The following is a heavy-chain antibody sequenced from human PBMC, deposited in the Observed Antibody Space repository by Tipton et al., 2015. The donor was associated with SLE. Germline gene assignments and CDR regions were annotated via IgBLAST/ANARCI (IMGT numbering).Heavy chain of an antibody. J-gene: IGHJ6*03. CDR2: IYTSGST. CDR1: GGSFSSYY. Sequence: TLSLTCAVYGGSFSSYYWSWIRQPAGKGLEWIGRIYTSGSTNYNPSLKSRVTISVDTSKNQFSLKLSSVTAADTAVYYCARELSYYDILTGYYYYYMDVWGKGTTVTVSS. CDR3: ARELSYYDILTGYYYYYMDV. D-gene: IGHD3-9*01. V-gene: IGHV4-59*10.